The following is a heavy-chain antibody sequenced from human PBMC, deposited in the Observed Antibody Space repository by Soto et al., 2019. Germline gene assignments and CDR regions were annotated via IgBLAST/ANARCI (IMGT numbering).Heavy chain of an antibody. CDR3: GRGTAPARYRYGPNYYHYMDV. CDR2: INHSGST. V-gene: IGHV4-34*01. Sequence: SETLSLTCAVYGGSFSGYYWSWIRQPPGKGLEWIGEINHSGSTNYNPSLKSRVTISVDTSKNQFTLKLSSVTAADTAVYYCGRGTAPARYRYGPNYYHYMDVWGKGTTVTV. CDR1: GGSFSGYY. D-gene: IGHD5-18*01. J-gene: IGHJ6*03.